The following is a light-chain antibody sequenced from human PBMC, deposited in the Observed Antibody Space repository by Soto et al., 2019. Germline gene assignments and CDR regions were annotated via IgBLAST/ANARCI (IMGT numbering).Light chain of an antibody. Sequence: DIHMTQSPATLSASVGDRVTITCRASQSISTWLAWYQQKPGKAPQLLIYWASSLESGVPSRFSGSGSGTEFTLTISSLQPDDFATYYCQHYTTYSGTFGPGTKVDIK. J-gene: IGKJ3*01. CDR3: QHYTTYSGT. CDR1: QSISTW. CDR2: WAS. V-gene: IGKV1-5*03.